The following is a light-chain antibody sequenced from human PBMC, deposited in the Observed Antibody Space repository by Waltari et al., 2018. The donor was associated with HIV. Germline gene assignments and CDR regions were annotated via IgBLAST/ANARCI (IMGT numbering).Light chain of an antibody. CDR1: SSDVGGYDY. J-gene: IGLJ1*01. V-gene: IGLV2-14*01. CDR3: SSYTTSSTLNDV. CDR2: EVS. Sequence: GHSITISFTGASSDVGGYDYVSWYQQHPGKAPELIMFEVSNRPSGVSNRFSGSKAGNTASLTISGLQTEDEADYYCSSYTTSSTLNDVFGRGTMVTVL.